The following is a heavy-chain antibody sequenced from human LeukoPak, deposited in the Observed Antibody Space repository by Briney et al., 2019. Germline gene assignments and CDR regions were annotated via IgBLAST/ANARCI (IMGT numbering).Heavy chain of an antibody. D-gene: IGHD5-18*01. Sequence: GGSLRLSCAASGFTFSDYSMNWVRQAPGKGLEWISYISSSGSTIDYADSVKGRFTISRDNAKNSLYLQMNSLRAEDTAVYYCSRLRGYSYGYGDYWGQGTLVTVSS. CDR3: SRLRGYSYGYGDY. CDR1: GFTFSDYS. V-gene: IGHV3-48*04. J-gene: IGHJ4*02. CDR2: ISSSGSTI.